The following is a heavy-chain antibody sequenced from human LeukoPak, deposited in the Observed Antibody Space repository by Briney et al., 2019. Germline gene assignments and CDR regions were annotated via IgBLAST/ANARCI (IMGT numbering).Heavy chain of an antibody. J-gene: IGHJ5*02. CDR3: ARHSAGSFDP. D-gene: IGHD6-19*01. CDR2: IYYSGST. V-gene: IGHV4-39*01. Sequence: TETLPLTCTVSGGSISSSSYYWGWIRQPPGKGLEWIGSIYYSGSTYYNPSLKSRVTISVDTSKNQFSLKLSSVTAADTAVYYCARHSAGSFDPWGQGTLVTVSS. CDR1: GGSISSSSYY.